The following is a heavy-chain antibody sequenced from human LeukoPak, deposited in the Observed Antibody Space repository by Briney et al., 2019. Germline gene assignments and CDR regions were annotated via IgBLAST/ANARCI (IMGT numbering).Heavy chain of an antibody. D-gene: IGHD1-26*01. CDR2: IYYSGSN. J-gene: IGHJ3*02. CDR3: ARDVRELRVFYAFDI. V-gene: IGHV4-39*07. Sequence: SETLSLTCTVSGGSISSSGYYWGWIRQTPGKGLEWIGSIYYSGSNYHNPSLKSRVSMSVDTSKNQFSLKLSSVTAADTAVYYCARDVRELRVFYAFDIWGQGTMVTVSS. CDR1: GGSISSSGYY.